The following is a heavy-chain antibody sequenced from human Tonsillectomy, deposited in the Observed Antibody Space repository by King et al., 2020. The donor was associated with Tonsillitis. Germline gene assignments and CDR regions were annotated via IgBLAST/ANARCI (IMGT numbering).Heavy chain of an antibody. Sequence: VQLVESGGGLVQPGGSLRLSCVASRFTFSNYWMDWVRQAPGKGLEWVANIKQDGSEKYYVDSVKGRFTISRDNAKNSLYLQMNSLRAEDTAIYYCARLSWDPIMEYWGHGALVTVSS. CDR1: RFTFSNYW. CDR2: IKQDGSEK. D-gene: IGHD3-16*01. V-gene: IGHV3-7*03. CDR3: ARLSWDPIMEY. J-gene: IGHJ4*01.